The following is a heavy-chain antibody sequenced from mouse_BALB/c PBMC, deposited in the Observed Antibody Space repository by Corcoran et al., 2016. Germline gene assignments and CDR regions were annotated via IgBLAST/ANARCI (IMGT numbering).Heavy chain of an antibody. CDR2: IDPFNGGT. D-gene: IGHD3-3*01. Sequence: EIQLQQSGPELMKPGASVKISCKASGYSFTSYYMHWVKQSHGKSLEWIGYIDPFNGGTSYNQKFKGKATLTVDKSSSTAYMHLSSLTSEDSAVYYCARGGPFAYWGQGTLVTVSA. J-gene: IGHJ3*01. CDR3: ARGGPFAY. V-gene: IGHV1S135*01. CDR1: GYSFTSYY.